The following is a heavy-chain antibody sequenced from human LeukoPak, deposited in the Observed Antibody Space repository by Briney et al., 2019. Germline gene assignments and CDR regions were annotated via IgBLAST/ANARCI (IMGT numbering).Heavy chain of an antibody. CDR3: ARGAGLFDY. CDR1: GFTFSSYG. J-gene: IGHJ4*02. CDR2: SRYDGSSK. V-gene: IGHV3-30*02. Sequence: GGSLRLSWAASGFTFSSYGMHWVRQAPGKGLEWVAFSRYDGSSKYHADSVKGRFTISRDNAKNSLYLRMNSLRAEDTAAYYCARGAGLFDYWGQGTLVTVSS.